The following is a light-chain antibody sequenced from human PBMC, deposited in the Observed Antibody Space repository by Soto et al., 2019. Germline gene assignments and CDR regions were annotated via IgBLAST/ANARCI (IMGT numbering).Light chain of an antibody. CDR3: QYYDSFRT. CDR1: QSVDSTY. J-gene: IGKJ1*01. V-gene: IGKV3-20*01. Sequence: PGERAPLPWRASQSVDSTYLTWYQQKPGQAPRLLIYGASGRATGIPDRFSGSGSGTDFTLTISRLEPEDFAVYFCQYYDSFRTFGQGTKVDIK. CDR2: GAS.